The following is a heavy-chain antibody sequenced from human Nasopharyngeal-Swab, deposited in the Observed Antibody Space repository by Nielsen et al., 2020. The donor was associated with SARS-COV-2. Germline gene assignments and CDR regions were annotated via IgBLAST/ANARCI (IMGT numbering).Heavy chain of an antibody. CDR3: ARQLDCSSTSCPAGEFDY. D-gene: IGHD2-2*01. V-gene: IGHV4-34*01. CDR2: INHSGST. CDR1: GGSFSGYY. J-gene: IGHJ4*02. Sequence: SETLSLTCAVYGGSFSGYYWSWIRQPPGKGLEWIGEINHSGSTNYNPSLKSRVTISVDTSKNQFSLKLSSVTAADTAVYSCARQLDCSSTSCPAGEFDYWGQGTLVTVSS.